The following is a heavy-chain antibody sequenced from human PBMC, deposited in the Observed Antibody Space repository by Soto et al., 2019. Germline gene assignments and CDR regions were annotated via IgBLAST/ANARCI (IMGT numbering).Heavy chain of an antibody. CDR3: ARGYYGSGSYLVWFDP. CDR2: IYYSGST. V-gene: IGHV4-31*03. CDR1: GGSISSCGYY. D-gene: IGHD3-10*01. J-gene: IGHJ5*02. Sequence: PSETLSLTCTVSGGSISSCGYYWSWIRQHPGKGLEWIGYIYYSGSTYYNPSFKSRVTISVDTSKNQFSLKLSSVTAADTAVYYCARGYYGSGSYLVWFDPWGQGTLVTVSS.